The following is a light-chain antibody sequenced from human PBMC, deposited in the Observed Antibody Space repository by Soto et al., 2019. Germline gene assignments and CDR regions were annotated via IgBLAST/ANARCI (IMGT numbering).Light chain of an antibody. J-gene: IGKJ4*01. Sequence: DIQMTQSPSTLSASVGDRVTITCRASQSISSWLAWYQQKPGKAPKLLIYKASSLESGVPPRFSGSGSGTEFTLTISSLQPDDFATYYCQQYNSPFTFGGGTKVDIK. CDR1: QSISSW. CDR2: KAS. CDR3: QQYNSPFT. V-gene: IGKV1-5*03.